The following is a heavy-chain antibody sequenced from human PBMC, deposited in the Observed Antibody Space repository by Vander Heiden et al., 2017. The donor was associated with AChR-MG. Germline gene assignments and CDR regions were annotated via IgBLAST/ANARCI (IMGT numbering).Heavy chain of an antibody. J-gene: IGHJ6*02. CDR1: GYSFSNYW. D-gene: IGHD4-4*01. CDR3: ARHGDYRNYFAGPGKGGSFQYGMDV. CDR2: IYPGDSDT. Sequence: EVQLVQSGAEVKKAGESLKISCKGFGYSFSNYWIGWLRQMPGKVLEWMGIIYPGDSDTRYSPSFQGQVTISADKSINIAYLQWSSLRASDTAMYYCARHGDYRNYFAGPGKGGSFQYGMDVWGQGTTVTVSS. V-gene: IGHV5-51*01.